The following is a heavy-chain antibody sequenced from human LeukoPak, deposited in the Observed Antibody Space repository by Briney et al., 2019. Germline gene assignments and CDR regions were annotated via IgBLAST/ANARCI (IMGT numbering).Heavy chain of an antibody. V-gene: IGHV4-38-2*02. CDR3: ARDLGDRGGFDY. D-gene: IGHD2-21*02. J-gene: IGHJ4*02. CDR1: GYSISSGYY. CDR2: IYHSGST. Sequence: SEPLSLTCAVSGYSISSGYYWGWIRQPPGKGLEWIGSIYHSGSTYYNPSLKSRVTISVDTSKNQFSLKLSSVTAADTAVYYCARDLGDRGGFDYWGQGTLVTVSS.